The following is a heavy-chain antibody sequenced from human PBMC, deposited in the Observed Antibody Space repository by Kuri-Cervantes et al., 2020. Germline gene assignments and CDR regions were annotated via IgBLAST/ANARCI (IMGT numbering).Heavy chain of an antibody. CDR1: GFTFSSYG. D-gene: IGHD2-2*01. CDR3: ARRGFCTTSRCYLLDP. V-gene: IGHV3-30*02. CDR2: IRNDGGNK. Sequence: GESLKISYAASGFTFSSYGMHWVRQAPGKGLEWVAFIRNDGGNKYYADSVKGRFTISRDDSKNMAYLQMDSLRAEDTAVYYCARRGFCTTSRCYLLDPWGQGTLVTVSS. J-gene: IGHJ5*02.